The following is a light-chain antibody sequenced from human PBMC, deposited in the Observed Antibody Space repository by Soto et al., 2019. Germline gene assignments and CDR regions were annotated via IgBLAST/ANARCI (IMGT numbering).Light chain of an antibody. Sequence: QSALTQPASVSGFPGQSITISCTGTSSDVGGYNYVSWYQQHPGKAPKLMIYEVSNRPSGVSNRFSGSKSGNTASLTISGLQAEDEADYYCCSYAGSSTLVFGGGTKLTVL. CDR3: CSYAGSSTLV. CDR2: EVS. CDR1: SSDVGGYNY. J-gene: IGLJ3*02. V-gene: IGLV2-23*02.